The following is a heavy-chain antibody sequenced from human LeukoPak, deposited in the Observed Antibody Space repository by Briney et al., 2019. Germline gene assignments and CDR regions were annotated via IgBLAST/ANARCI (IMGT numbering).Heavy chain of an antibody. CDR2: ISYDGSNK. J-gene: IGHJ4*02. D-gene: IGHD6-19*01. CDR1: GFTFSSYG. CDR3: AKGSSSGWLSIDY. V-gene: IGHV3-30*18. Sequence: GGSLRLSCAISGFTFSSYGMHWVRQAPGKGLEWVAVISYDGSNKYYIDSVKGQFTISRDNSKSTLYLQMNGLRGEDTAVYYCAKGSSSGWLSIDYWGQGTLVTVSS.